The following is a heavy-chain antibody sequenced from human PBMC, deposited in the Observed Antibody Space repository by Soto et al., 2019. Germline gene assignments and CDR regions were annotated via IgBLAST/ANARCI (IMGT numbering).Heavy chain of an antibody. J-gene: IGHJ4*02. Sequence: QVQLVESGGGVVQPGRSLRLSCAASGFTFSSYGMHWVRQAPGKGLEWVAVISYDGSNKYYADSVKGRFTISRDNSKNTLYLQMNSLRTEDRAVYYCAKEGYSSSSPDFDYWGQGTLVTVSS. CDR3: AKEGYSSSSPDFDY. CDR2: ISYDGSNK. CDR1: GFTFSSYG. D-gene: IGHD6-6*01. V-gene: IGHV3-30*18.